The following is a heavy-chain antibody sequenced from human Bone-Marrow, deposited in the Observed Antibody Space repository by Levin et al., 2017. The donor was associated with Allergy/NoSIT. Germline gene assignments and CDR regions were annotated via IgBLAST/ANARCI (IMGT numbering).Heavy chain of an antibody. CDR1: ESTFRNYA. CDR2: ISSSGAT. CDR3: AKIFVVRSGGGWFDS. V-gene: IGHV3-23*01. J-gene: IGHJ5*01. Sequence: PGGSLRLSCAASESTFRNYAMNWVRQAPGKGLEWVSGISSSGATFYEASVKGRFTISRDESKNVLYLQMYSLRAEDTAISYCAKIFVVRSGGGWFDSWGRDTLVTVSS. D-gene: IGHD6-19*01.